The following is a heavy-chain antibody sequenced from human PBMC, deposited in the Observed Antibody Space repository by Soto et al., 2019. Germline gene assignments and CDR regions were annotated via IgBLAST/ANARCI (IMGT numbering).Heavy chain of an antibody. J-gene: IGHJ6*02. CDR3: VKDKYNWNSTRTGYFFYGMDV. CDR2: VRWMGLAT. V-gene: IGHV3-43*01. D-gene: IGHD1-20*01. Sequence: GGSLRLSFVASEFTFANYAMHWVRQGQGKGLEWVSLVRWMGLATYNRASVKGGFTISRDNYKNSLYLQMNSLKTEDTALYYCVKDKYNWNSTRTGYFFYGMDVWGQGTTVTVSS. CDR1: EFTFANYA.